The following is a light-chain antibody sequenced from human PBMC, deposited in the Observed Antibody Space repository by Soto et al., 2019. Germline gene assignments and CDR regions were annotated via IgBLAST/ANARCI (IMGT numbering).Light chain of an antibody. CDR3: QKYGSSRT. J-gene: IGKJ1*01. V-gene: IGKV3D-20*01. Sequence: EIELTQTPATLSFSPGXRATLSCRASQSVRSNYLAWYQQKPGLAPRLLIYDASNRATGIPDRFSGSGSGTDFTLTIGRLEPEDSAVYYCQKYGSSRTFGQGTKEDIK. CDR1: QSVRSNY. CDR2: DAS.